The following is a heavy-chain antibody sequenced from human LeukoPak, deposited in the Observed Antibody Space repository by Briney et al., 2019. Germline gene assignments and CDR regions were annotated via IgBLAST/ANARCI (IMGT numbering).Heavy chain of an antibody. CDR3: AKQSFGQPQIGDPPGW. CDR2: ISGSGGST. Sequence: GGSLRLSCAASGFTFSSYAMSWVRQAPGKGLEWVSGISGSGGSTYYADSVKGRFTISRDNSKNTLYLQMNSLRAEDTAVYDCAKQSFGQPQIGDPPGWWGQGTLVTVSS. V-gene: IGHV3-23*01. J-gene: IGHJ4*02. D-gene: IGHD4-17*01. CDR1: GFTFSSYA.